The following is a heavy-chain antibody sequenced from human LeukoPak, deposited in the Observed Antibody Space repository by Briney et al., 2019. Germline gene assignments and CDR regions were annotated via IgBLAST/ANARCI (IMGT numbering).Heavy chain of an antibody. CDR2: ISYDGSNK. CDR3: ARGSDTMIVVVSPLGY. D-gene: IGHD3-22*01. CDR1: GFTFSSYA. Sequence: GGSLRLSCAASGFTFSSYAMHRVRQAPGKGLEWVAVISYDGSNKYYADSVKGRFTISRDNSKNTLYLQMNSLRAEDTAVYYCARGSDTMIVVVSPLGYWGQGTLVTVSS. V-gene: IGHV3-30-3*01. J-gene: IGHJ4*02.